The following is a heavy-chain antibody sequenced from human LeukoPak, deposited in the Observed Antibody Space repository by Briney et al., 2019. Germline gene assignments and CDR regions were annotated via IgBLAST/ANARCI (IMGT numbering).Heavy chain of an antibody. V-gene: IGHV3-74*01. J-gene: IGHJ6*02. CDR3: TRDLMDYDVSTGLHHYYMDV. CDR1: GFTFSSYW. Sequence: PGGSLRLSCVASGFTFSSYWMHWGRQDPTKGLVWVSRINGDGRNINYADSVRGRFTISRDNAKNTLYLQMNTLRVEDTAVYYCTRDLMDYDVSTGLHHYYMDVWGQGTTVTVSS. CDR2: INGDGRNI. D-gene: IGHD3-9*01.